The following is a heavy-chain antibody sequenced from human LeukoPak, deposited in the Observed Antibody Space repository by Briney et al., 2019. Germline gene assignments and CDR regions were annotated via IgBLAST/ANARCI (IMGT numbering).Heavy chain of an antibody. J-gene: IGHJ6*03. V-gene: IGHV3-7*01. CDR2: IKQDGSEK. Sequence: GGSLRLSCAASGFTFSSYWMSWVRQAPGKGLEWVANIKQDGSEKYYVDSVKGRFTISRDNAKNSLYLQMNSLRAEDTAVYYCARDYYYDSSGYYYYYYYYMDVWGKGTTVTISS. D-gene: IGHD3-22*01. CDR1: GFTFSSYW. CDR3: ARDYYYDSSGYYYYYYYYMDV.